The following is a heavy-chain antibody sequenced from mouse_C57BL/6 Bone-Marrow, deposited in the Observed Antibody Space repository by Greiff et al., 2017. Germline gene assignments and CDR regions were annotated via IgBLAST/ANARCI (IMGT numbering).Heavy chain of an antibody. V-gene: IGHV1-74*01. CDR2: IHPSDSDT. CDR1: GYTFTSYW. D-gene: IGHD4-1*02. CDR3: AIKSSTGTEEDY. J-gene: IGHJ2*01. Sequence: QVQLKQPGAELVKPGASVKVSCKASGYTFTSYWMHWVKQRPGQGLEWIGRIHPSDSDTNYNQKFKGKATLTVDKSSSTAYMQLSSLTSEDAAVYYCAIKSSTGTEEDYWGQGTTLTVSS.